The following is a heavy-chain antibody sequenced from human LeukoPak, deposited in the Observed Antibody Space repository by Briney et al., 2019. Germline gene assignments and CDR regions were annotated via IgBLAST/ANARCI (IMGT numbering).Heavy chain of an antibody. CDR3: ARARPLYDILTGYTPGYFDY. V-gene: IGHV3-66*01. CDR2: IYSGGST. CDR1: EFSAGSNY. J-gene: IGHJ4*02. Sequence: GGSLRLSCAASEFSAGSNYMTWVRQAPGKGLEWVSLIYSGGSTYYADSVKGRFIISRDNSKNTLYLQMNSLRAEDTAVYYCARARPLYDILTGYTPGYFDYWGQGTLVTVSS. D-gene: IGHD3-9*01.